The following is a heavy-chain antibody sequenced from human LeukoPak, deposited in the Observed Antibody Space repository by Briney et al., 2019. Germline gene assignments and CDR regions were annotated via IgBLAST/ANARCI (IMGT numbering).Heavy chain of an antibody. Sequence: SETLSLTCAVYGGSFSGYYWSWIRQPPGXXXEWIGEINHSGSTNYNPSLKSRVTISVDTSKNQFSLKLSSVTAADTAVYYCARGGSLPRLGYYYGMDVWGQGTTVTVSS. D-gene: IGHD4-23*01. J-gene: IGHJ6*02. CDR1: GGSFSGYY. CDR3: ARGGSLPRLGYYYGMDV. CDR2: INHSGST. V-gene: IGHV4-34*01.